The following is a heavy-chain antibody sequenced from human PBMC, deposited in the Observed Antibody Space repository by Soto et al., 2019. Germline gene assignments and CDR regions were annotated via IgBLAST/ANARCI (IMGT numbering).Heavy chain of an antibody. D-gene: IGHD6-13*01. V-gene: IGHV4-31*03. J-gene: IGHJ5*02. Sequence: QVQLQESGPGLVKPSQTLSLTCTVSGGSISSGGYCWSWIRQHPGKGLEWIGYIYYSGSTYYNPSLKSRVTISVDTSKNQFSLKLSSVTAADTAVYYCARDRVAAAVGTWGQGTLVTVSS. CDR1: GGSISSGGYC. CDR3: ARDRVAAAVGT. CDR2: IYYSGST.